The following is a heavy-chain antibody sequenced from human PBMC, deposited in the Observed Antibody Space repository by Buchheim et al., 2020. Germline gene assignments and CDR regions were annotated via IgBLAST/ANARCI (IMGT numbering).Heavy chain of an antibody. CDR1: GFTFSSHI. V-gene: IGHV3-23*01. CDR2: IGGSGTNT. Sequence: EVQLLESGGGLVQPGGSLRLSCVASGFTFSSHIMNWVRQAPGKGLEWVSGIGGSGTNTYYADSVTGRFTISRDNSKNTLDLQVNSLRADDTAVYYCARRYCSGGICYFFDSWGQGTL. D-gene: IGHD2-8*02. CDR3: ARRYCSGGICYFFDS. J-gene: IGHJ4*02.